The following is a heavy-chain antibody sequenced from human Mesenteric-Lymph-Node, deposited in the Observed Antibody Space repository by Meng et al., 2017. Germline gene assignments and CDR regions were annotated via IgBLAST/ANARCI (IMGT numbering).Heavy chain of an antibody. CDR3: ARDHWGSLDS. V-gene: IGHV4-61*08. CDR1: GGYCSSVGYN. Sequence: HVPVPEVGPVLVSHCHTLLLLLPVSGGYCSSVGYNVVWIRQPPGKGLEWFGYLHTTYNPALKSRVIISLDTSNNQFSLKLSSVTAAATAVYFCARDHWGSLDSWGQGILVTVSS. CDR2: LHT. J-gene: IGHJ4*02. D-gene: IGHD7-27*01.